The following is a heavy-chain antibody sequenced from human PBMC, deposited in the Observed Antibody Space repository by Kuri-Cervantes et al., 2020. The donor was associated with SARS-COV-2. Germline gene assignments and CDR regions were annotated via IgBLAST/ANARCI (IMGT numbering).Heavy chain of an antibody. D-gene: IGHD4-11*01. CDR1: RGSISSSSYY. V-gene: IGHV4-39*01. J-gene: IGHJ6*03. Sequence: SETLSLTCTVSRGSISSSSYYWGWIRQPPGKGLEWIGSIYYTGNTYYNPSLKSRVTISVDTSKNQFSLKLSSVTAADTAVYYCARVAESNYFGWYYYYMDVWGEGTTVTVSS. CDR3: ARVAESNYFGWYYYYMDV. CDR2: IYYTGNT.